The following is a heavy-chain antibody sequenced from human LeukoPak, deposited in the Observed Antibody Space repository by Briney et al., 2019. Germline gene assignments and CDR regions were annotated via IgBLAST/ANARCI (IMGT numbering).Heavy chain of an antibody. CDR3: ARGVRVGELWTWYYFDY. V-gene: IGHV1-2*02. D-gene: IGHD3-16*01. CDR1: GYTFTAYY. Sequence: GASVKVSCKASGYTFTAYYIHWVRQAPGQGLEWMGWINPNSGGTNYAQNFQGRVTLTRDTSISTAYMELSRLRSDDTAVYYCARGVRVGELWTWYYFDYWGQGTLVTVSS. CDR2: INPNSGGT. J-gene: IGHJ4*02.